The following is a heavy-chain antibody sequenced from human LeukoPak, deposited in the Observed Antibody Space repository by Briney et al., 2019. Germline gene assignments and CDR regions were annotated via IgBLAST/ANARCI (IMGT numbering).Heavy chain of an antibody. D-gene: IGHD6-19*01. V-gene: IGHV3-21*01. J-gene: IGHJ4*02. CDR2: ISSSSSYI. CDR1: GFTFSSYS. CDR3: ARVGSGSRGFDY. Sequence: GGSLRLSCAASGFTFSSYSMNWVRQAPGKGLEWVSSISSSSSYIYYADSVKGRFTISRDNAKNSLYLQMNSLRAEDTAVYYYARVGSGSRGFDYWGQGTLVTVSS.